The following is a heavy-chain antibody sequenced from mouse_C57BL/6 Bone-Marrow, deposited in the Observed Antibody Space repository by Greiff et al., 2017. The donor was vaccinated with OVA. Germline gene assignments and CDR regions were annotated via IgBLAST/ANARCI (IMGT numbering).Heavy chain of an antibody. J-gene: IGHJ3*01. CDR1: GYTFTSYD. CDR2: IYPRAGST. V-gene: IGHV1-85*01. Sequence: VKLMESGPELVKPGASVKLSCKASGYTFTSYDIHWVKQRPGQGLEWIGWIYPRAGSTKSNEKFKGKATLTVDTSSSTAYMELHSLTSEDSAVYFCAGSYYSNYVKFAYWCQGNRVTVSA. CDR3: AGSYYSNYVKFAY. D-gene: IGHD2-5*01.